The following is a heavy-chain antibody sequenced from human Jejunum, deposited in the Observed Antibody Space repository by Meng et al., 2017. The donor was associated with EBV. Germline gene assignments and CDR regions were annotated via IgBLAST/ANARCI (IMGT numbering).Heavy chain of an antibody. V-gene: IGHV1-8*01. Sequence: VQLVQSGAEVKKPGASVKVSCKASGCTFTNYDINWVRQASGQGLEWMGWMNPSNGKTGYAQKFQGRVTMTRDASTSTAYMELSSLRSDDTAVYFCARGAQPIDLWGQGTLVTVSS. CDR1: GCTFTNYD. D-gene: IGHD3-3*01. J-gene: IGHJ5*02. CDR2: MNPSNGKT. CDR3: ARGAQPIDL.